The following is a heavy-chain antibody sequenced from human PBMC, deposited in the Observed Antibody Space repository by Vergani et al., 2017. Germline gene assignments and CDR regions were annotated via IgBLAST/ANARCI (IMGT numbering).Heavy chain of an antibody. J-gene: IGHJ6*02. CDR3: TTDPRYCGDGSCYWLRDHHYYGMDV. CDR2: IKSTFDRGTT. CDR1: GASIRSSNYY. V-gene: IGHV3-15*07. Sequence: QLQESGPGLVKPSATLSLTCSVSGASIRSSNYYWGWVRQAPGKGLEWVGRIKSTFDRGTTDYAAAVKGRFTISRDDSKNTLFLQMNGLKTEDIGVYYCTTDPRYCGDGSCYWLRDHHYYGMDVWGQGTTVTVSS. D-gene: IGHD2-21*01.